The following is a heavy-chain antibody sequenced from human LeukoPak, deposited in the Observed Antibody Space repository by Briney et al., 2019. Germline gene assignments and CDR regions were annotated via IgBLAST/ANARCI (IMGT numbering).Heavy chain of an antibody. V-gene: IGHV3-23*01. CDR1: GFTFSIYA. CDR3: AKVVQSRELLYFDY. Sequence: PGGSLRLSCAASGFTFSIYAMSWVRQAPGKGLEWVSAISGSGGSTYYADSVKGRFTISRDNSKNTLYLQMNSLRAEDTAVYYCAKVVQSRELLYFDYWGQGTLVTVSS. D-gene: IGHD1-26*01. J-gene: IGHJ4*02. CDR2: ISGSGGST.